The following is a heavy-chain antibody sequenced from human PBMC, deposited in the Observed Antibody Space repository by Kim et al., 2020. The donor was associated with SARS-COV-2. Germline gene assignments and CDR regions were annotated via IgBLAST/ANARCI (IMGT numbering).Heavy chain of an antibody. CDR2: IKSKTDGGTT. CDR3: TTDDWSVSYYGMDV. Sequence: GGSLRLSCAASGFTFSNAWMSWVRQAPGKGLEWVGRIKSKTDGGTTDYAAPVKGRFTISRDDSKNTLYLQMNSLKTEDTAVYYCTTDDWSVSYYGMDVWGQGTTVTVSS. V-gene: IGHV3-15*01. J-gene: IGHJ6*02. CDR1: GFTFSNAW. D-gene: IGHD2-21*01.